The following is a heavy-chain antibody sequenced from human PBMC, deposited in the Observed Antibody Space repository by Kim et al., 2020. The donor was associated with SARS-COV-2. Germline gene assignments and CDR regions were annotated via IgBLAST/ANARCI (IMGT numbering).Heavy chain of an antibody. D-gene: IGHD2-2*01. CDR1: GFTVSSNY. CDR2: IYSGGST. V-gene: IGHV3-66*01. J-gene: IGHJ6*03. CDR3: ARDSEPYCSSTSCYYYYYMDV. Sequence: GGSLRLSCAASGFTVSSNYMSWVRQAPGKGLEWVSVIYSGGSTYYADYVKGRFTISRDNSKNTLYLQMNSLRAEDTAVYYCARDSEPYCSSTSCYYYYYMDVWGKGTTVTVSS.